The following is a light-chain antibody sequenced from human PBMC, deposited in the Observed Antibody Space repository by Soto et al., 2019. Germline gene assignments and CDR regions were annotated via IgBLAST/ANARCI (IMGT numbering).Light chain of an antibody. CDR2: ATS. V-gene: IGKV3-15*01. Sequence: EIVLTQSPATLSVSPGERATLSCRASQSVGNNFAWYQQKPGQAPRLLIFATSTRATGVPARFSGSGSGTEXTXXXXXLXSEDFAXXXXQQYGDWPLTFGGGAKVEIE. J-gene: IGKJ4*01. CDR3: QQYGDWPLT. CDR1: QSVGNN.